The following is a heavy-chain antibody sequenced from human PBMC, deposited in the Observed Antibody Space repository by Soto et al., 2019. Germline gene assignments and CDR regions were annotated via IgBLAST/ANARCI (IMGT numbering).Heavy chain of an antibody. V-gene: IGHV5-51*01. Sequence: PGESLKISCKGSGYTFTTSWIAWVRQLPGKGLEWMGIIYPSDSDTRYSPSFQGQVTLSADKSISTAYLQWSSLKASDTAMYYCARVNYNAYGMGVWGQGTTVTVSS. D-gene: IGHD3-10*01. J-gene: IGHJ6*02. CDR1: GYTFTTSW. CDR3: ARVNYNAYGMGV. CDR2: IYPSDSDT.